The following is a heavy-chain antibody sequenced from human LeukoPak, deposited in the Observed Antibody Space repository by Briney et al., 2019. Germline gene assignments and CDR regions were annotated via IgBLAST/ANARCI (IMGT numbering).Heavy chain of an antibody. D-gene: IGHD3-9*01. V-gene: IGHV4-59*01. CDR2: IYYSGST. Sequence: PSETLSLTCTVSGGSISSDYWSWIRQPPGKGLEWIGYIYYSGSTNYNPSLKSRVTISVDTSKNQFSLKLSSVTAADTAVYYCARVNYDILTGYYYYGMDVWGQGTTVTVSS. CDR1: GGSISSDY. CDR3: ARVNYDILTGYYYYGMDV. J-gene: IGHJ6*02.